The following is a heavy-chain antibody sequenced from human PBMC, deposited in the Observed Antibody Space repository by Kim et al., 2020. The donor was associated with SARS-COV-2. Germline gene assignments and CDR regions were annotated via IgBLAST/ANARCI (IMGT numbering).Heavy chain of an antibody. D-gene: IGHD3-10*01. CDR3: AKGIGTMVRGTKVDY. Sequence: ASVRGSVTISRENSKNTLSLQMNSLRTEDTAAYYCAKGIGTMVRGTKVDYWGQGTLVTVSS. J-gene: IGHJ4*02. V-gene: IGHV3-23*01.